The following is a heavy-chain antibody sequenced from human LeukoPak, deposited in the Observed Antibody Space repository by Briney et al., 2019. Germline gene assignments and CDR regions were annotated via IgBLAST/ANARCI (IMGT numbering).Heavy chain of an antibody. D-gene: IGHD2-15*01. CDR2: ISGSGGST. CDR3: AKDQHKKMVYKDTIAFDI. J-gene: IGHJ3*02. V-gene: IGHV3-23*01. CDR1: GFTFSSYA. Sequence: PGGSLRLSCAASGFTFSSYAMSWVRQAPGKGLEWVSAISGSGGSTYYADSVNGRFTISRDNSKNTLYLQMNSLRGEDTDVYYCAKDQHKKMVYKDTIAFDIWGQGTMVTVSS.